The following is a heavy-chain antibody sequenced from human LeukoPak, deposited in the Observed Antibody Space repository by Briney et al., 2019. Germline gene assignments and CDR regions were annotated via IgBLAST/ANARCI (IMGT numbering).Heavy chain of an antibody. J-gene: IGHJ4*02. CDR3: ARVFSIVVVPAALLYFDY. V-gene: IGHV1-18*01. CDR2: ISAYNGNT. Sequence: GGSVRVSCKASGYTFTSYGISWVRQAPGQGLERMGWISAYNGNTNYAQNLQGRVTMTTDTSTSTAYMELRILRSDDTAVYYCARVFSIVVVPAALLYFDYWGQGTLVTVSS. CDR1: GYTFTSYG. D-gene: IGHD2-2*01.